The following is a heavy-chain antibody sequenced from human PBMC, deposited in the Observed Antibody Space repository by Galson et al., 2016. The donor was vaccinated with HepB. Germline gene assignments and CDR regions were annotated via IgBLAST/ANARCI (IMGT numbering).Heavy chain of an antibody. V-gene: IGHV3-33*01. D-gene: IGHD1-1*01. CDR2: IWFDGSKK. Sequence: LRLSCAASGFTFGGYGMHWVRQAPGKGLEWVSVIWFDGSKKLYADSVKGRFTISRDNSKKTLFLQMNGLRADETAVYYCARDVPGTTWGGLDLWGQGTLVTVSA. J-gene: IGHJ5*02. CDR1: GFTFGGYG. CDR3: ARDVPGTTWGGLDL.